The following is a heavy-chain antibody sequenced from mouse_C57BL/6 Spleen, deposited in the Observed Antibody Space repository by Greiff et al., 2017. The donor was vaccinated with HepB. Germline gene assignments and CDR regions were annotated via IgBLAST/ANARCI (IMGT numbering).Heavy chain of an antibody. J-gene: IGHJ3*01. CDR3: AKSTVVSPWFAY. D-gene: IGHD1-1*01. CDR2: INPNNGGT. CDR1: GYTFTDYN. Sequence: VQLQQSGPELVKPGASVKMSCKASGYTFTDYNMHWVKQSHGKSLEWIGYINPNNGGTSYNQKFKGKATLTVNKSSSTACMELRSLTSEDSAVYYCAKSTVVSPWFAYWGQGTLVTVSA. V-gene: IGHV1-22*01.